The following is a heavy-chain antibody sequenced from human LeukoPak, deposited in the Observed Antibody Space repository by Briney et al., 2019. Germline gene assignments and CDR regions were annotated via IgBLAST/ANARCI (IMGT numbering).Heavy chain of an antibody. Sequence: GGSLTLSCAASGFTFTNFWMNWVRQTPGTRLMWVSRIQTDGSTRYAESVKGRFTISRDNAKNTVYLQMNTLSAEDTAIYYCARGLHWNDFNWFDSWGQGTLVTVSS. D-gene: IGHD1-1*01. CDR2: IQTDGST. V-gene: IGHV3-74*01. CDR1: GFTFTNFW. J-gene: IGHJ5*01. CDR3: ARGLHWNDFNWFDS.